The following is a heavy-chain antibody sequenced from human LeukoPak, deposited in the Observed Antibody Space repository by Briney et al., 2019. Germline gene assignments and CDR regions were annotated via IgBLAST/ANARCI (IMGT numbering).Heavy chain of an antibody. CDR3: ARDAGIFGVSYFDY. V-gene: IGHV3-21*01. Sequence: GRSLRLSCAASGFTFSSYSMNWVRQAPGKGLEWVSSISSSSSYIYYADSVKGRFTISRDNAKNSLYLRMNSLRAEDTAVYYCARDAGIFGVSYFDYWGQGTLVTVSS. D-gene: IGHD3-3*01. J-gene: IGHJ4*02. CDR2: ISSSSSYI. CDR1: GFTFSSYS.